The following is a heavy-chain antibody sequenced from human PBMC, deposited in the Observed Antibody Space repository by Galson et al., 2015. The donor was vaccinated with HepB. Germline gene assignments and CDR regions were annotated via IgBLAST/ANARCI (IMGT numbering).Heavy chain of an antibody. Sequence: SLRLSCAATGFRFSGYGMFWVRQAPGKGLEYVSAISSNGGTTYYANSVTDRFTISRDNSKNELYLQMGRLRAEDMAVYYCARNYGGNLIDYWGQRTLVTVSS. D-gene: IGHD4-23*01. CDR1: GFRFSGYG. CDR3: ARNYGGNLIDY. V-gene: IGHV3-64*01. J-gene: IGHJ4*02. CDR2: ISSNGGTT.